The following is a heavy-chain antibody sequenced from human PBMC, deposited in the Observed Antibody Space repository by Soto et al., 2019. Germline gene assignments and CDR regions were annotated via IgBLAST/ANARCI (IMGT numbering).Heavy chain of an antibody. V-gene: IGHV3-33*01. CDR3: ARDYNWNPQGYDYGMDV. CDR1: GFTLSSYG. Sequence: QVQLVESGGGVVEHGRSLRLSCAASGFTLSSYGMHWVRQAPGKGLEWVAVIWNDGSNKYYADSVKGRFTISRDNSKNTLYLQMNSLRAEDTAVYYCARDYNWNPQGYDYGMDVWGHGPTVTVSS. J-gene: IGHJ6*02. D-gene: IGHD1-20*01. CDR2: IWNDGSNK.